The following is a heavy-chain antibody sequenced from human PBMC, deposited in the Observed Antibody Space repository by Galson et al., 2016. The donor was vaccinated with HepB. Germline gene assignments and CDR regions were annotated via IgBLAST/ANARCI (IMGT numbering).Heavy chain of an antibody. D-gene: IGHD2-21*02. CDR2: VFPGDSNT. CDR3: AIGAYGGRDCATPLHY. CDR1: GYSFVSYW. Sequence: QSGAEVTKPGESLKISCEGSGYSFVSYWVGWVRQMPGKGLEWMGLVFPGDSNTTYSPSFEGLVSISADKPIRTAYLHWTSLRASDTAIYYCAIGAYGGRDCATPLHYWGQGTPVTVSS. J-gene: IGHJ4*02. V-gene: IGHV5-51*01.